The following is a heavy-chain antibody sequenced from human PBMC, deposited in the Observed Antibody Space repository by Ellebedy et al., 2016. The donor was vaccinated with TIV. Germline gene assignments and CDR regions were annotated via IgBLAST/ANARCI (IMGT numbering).Heavy chain of an antibody. V-gene: IGHV4-4*02. CDR3: ATAQDWKLES. J-gene: IGHJ4*02. CDR1: GGTVRSSVW. Sequence: MPSETLSLTCVVPGGTVRSSVWWGWVRQPPGKGLEWIGEIHQDGTTNYRPSLKSRVTVSLDKSKNHISLKLSSVTAADTAVYFCATAQDWKLESWGQGTLVTVSS. CDR2: IHQDGTT. D-gene: IGHD1-1*01.